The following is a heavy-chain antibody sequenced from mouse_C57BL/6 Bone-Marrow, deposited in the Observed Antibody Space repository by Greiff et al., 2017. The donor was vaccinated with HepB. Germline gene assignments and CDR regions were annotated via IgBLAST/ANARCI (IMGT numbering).Heavy chain of an antibody. Sequence: VQLKESGEGLVKPGGSLKLSCAASGFTFSSYAMSWVRQTPEKRLEWVAYISSGGDYIYYADTVKGRFTISRDNARNTLYLQMSSLKSEDTAMYYCTRDRGYGSYFDYWGQGTTLTVSS. V-gene: IGHV5-9-1*02. CDR3: TRDRGYGSYFDY. CDR1: GFTFSSYA. D-gene: IGHD1-2*01. J-gene: IGHJ2*01. CDR2: ISSGGDYI.